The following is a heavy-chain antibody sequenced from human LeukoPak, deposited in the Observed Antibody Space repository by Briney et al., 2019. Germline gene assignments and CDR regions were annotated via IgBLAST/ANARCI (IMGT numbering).Heavy chain of an antibody. CDR3: ARASNRNSINFDY. V-gene: IGHV3-74*01. J-gene: IGHJ4*02. CDR1: GFTFSSYW. Sequence: GGSLRLSCAASGFTFSSYWMHWVRQAPGKGLVLVSRINGDGSTSNYADSVKGRFTISRDNAKNTLYLQMNSLRAEDTAVYYCARASNRNSINFDYWGQGTLVTVSS. D-gene: IGHD1-1*01. CDR2: INGDGSTS.